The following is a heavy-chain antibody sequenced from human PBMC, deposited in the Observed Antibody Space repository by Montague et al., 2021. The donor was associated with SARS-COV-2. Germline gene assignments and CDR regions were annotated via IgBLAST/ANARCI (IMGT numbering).Heavy chain of an antibody. Sequence: SLRLSCAASGFTFTSHPMSWVRQPPGKGLEWISGISGSGESTYYADSVKGRSTVSRDNSKNTAHLQMNSLRAEDTAVYYCARDPQYSKSWLHTIFENWGQGTLVTVSS. CDR1: GFTFTSHP. D-gene: IGHD6-13*01. CDR3: ARDPQYSKSWLHTIFEN. V-gene: IGHV3-23*01. J-gene: IGHJ4*02. CDR2: ISGSGEST.